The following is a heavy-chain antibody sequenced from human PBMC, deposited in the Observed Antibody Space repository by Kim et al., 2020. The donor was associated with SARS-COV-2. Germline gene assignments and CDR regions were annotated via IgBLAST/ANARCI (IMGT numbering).Heavy chain of an antibody. J-gene: IGHJ5*02. D-gene: IGHD5-12*01. V-gene: IGHV4-34*13. CDR3: ARGQGGYGGPYNWFDP. Sequence: SLKRRVTISVDTAKNQFSLKLSSVTAADTAVYYCARGQGGYGGPYNWFDPWGQGTLVTVSS.